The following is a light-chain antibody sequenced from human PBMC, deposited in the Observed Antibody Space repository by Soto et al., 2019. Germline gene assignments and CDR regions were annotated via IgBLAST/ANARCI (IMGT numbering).Light chain of an antibody. CDR2: EVS. CDR1: SSDVGGYNY. Sequence: QSSLADPPSASGSPGQSVTISCTGTSSDVGGYNYVSWYQQHPGKAPKLMIFEVSERPSGVPDRFVGSKSGNTASLTVSGLQAEDEADYYCSSYAGSNHYVFGSGTKVTVL. J-gene: IGLJ1*01. CDR3: SSYAGSNHYV. V-gene: IGLV2-8*01.